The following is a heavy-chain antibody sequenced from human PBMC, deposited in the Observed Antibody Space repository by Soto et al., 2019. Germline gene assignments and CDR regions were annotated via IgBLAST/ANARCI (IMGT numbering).Heavy chain of an antibody. Sequence: GESLKISCKGSGYSFTSYWIGWVRQMPGKGLEWMGIIYPGDSDTRYSPSFQGQVTISADKSISTAYLQWSSLKASDTAMYYCARNAAMVTSATDESLYYYYGMDVWGQGTTVTVSS. CDR3: ARNAAMVTSATDESLYYYYGMDV. D-gene: IGHD5-18*01. J-gene: IGHJ6*02. CDR1: GYSFTSYW. CDR2: IYPGDSDT. V-gene: IGHV5-51*01.